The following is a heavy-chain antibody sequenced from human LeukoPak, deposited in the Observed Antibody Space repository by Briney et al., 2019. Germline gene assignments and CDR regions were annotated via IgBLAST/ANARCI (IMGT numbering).Heavy chain of an antibody. CDR2: ISTYNGNT. Sequence: ASVKVSCKASGYTFTSYGIGWVRQAPGQGLEWMGWISTYNGNTNYAQKLQGRVTMTTDTSTSTAYMELRSLRSDDTAVYYCARDIRLLWFGELLTGGFDYWGQGTLVTVSS. CDR3: ARDIRLLWFGELLTGGFDY. J-gene: IGHJ4*02. CDR1: GYTFTSYG. V-gene: IGHV1-18*01. D-gene: IGHD3-10*01.